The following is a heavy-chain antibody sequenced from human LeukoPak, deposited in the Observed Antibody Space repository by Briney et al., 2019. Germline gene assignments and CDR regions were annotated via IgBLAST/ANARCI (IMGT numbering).Heavy chain of an antibody. D-gene: IGHD5-18*01. V-gene: IGHV1-46*01. CDR2: INPSGGST. J-gene: IGHJ4*02. CDR1: GYTFTSYC. Sequence: EASVKVSCKASGYTFTSYCMHWVRQAPGQGLEWMGIINPSGGSTSYAQKFQGRVTMTRDTSTSTVYMELSSLRSEDTAVYYCAVDTAMAPFDYWGQGTLVTVSS. CDR3: AVDTAMAPFDY.